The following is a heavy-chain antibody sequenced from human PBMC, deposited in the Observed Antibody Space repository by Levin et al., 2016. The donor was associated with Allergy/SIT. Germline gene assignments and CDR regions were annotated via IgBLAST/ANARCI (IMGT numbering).Heavy chain of an antibody. CDR2: ITGSGNTV. CDR3: AGDGAYVGDLDY. Sequence: GESLKISCATSGFVFSDYYMSWVRQAPGKGLEWISCITGSGNTVYYADSVQGRFIVSRDNAKNSLSLQMNSLRAEDTAIYFCAGDGAYVGDLDYWGQGTLVTVSS. D-gene: IGHD3-16*01. V-gene: IGHV3-11*01. CDR1: GFVFSDYY. J-gene: IGHJ4*02.